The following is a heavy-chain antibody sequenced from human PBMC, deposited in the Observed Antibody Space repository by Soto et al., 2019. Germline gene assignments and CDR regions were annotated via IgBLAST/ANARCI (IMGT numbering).Heavy chain of an antibody. CDR3: APHVHCSGGSCHYDAFDI. CDR1: GFIFGNYM. V-gene: IGHV3-23*01. D-gene: IGHD2-15*01. J-gene: IGHJ3*02. CDR2: IRDGGEST. Sequence: EVQLLESGGGLVQPGESLRLSCAFSGFIFGNYMMTWVRQAPGKRLEWVSTIRDGGESTYYADSVKGRFTISRDNSKNTLHLQMDSLGVEDTAVYYCAPHVHCSGGSCHYDAFDIRGQGTMVTVSS.